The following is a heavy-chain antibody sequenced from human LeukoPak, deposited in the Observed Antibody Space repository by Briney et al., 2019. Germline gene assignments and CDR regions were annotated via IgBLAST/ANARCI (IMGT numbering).Heavy chain of an antibody. CDR1: GFTFSSYW. CDR3: ARAPPRRFLWFGMDV. D-gene: IGHD3-10*01. CDR2: IKQDGSEK. J-gene: IGHJ6*04. Sequence: GGSLRLSCAAAGFTFSSYWMSWVHQAPGKGLEWVANIKQDGSEKYYVDSVKGRFTISRDNAKNSLYLQMNSLRAEDTAVYYCARAPPRRFLWFGMDVWGKGTTVTVSS. V-gene: IGHV3-7*03.